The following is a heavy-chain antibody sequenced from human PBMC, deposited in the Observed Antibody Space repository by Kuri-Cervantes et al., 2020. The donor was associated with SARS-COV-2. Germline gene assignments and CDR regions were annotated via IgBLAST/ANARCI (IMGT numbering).Heavy chain of an antibody. Sequence: AAVKVSCKASGYTFTDYYMHWVRQAPGQGLEWMGWMNPNSGGTNYAQKFQGWVTMNRDTSISKVYMELSRMRSDDTAVYYYATGVPTRLFGEEIKNDAFDIWGQGTTVTVSS. CDR2: MNPNSGGT. V-gene: IGHV1-2*04. CDR3: ATGVPTRLFGEEIKNDAFDI. J-gene: IGHJ3*02. CDR1: GYTFTDYY. D-gene: IGHD3-10*01.